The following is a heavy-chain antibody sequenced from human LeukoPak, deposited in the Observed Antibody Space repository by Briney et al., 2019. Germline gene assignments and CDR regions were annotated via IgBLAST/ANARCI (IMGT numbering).Heavy chain of an antibody. Sequence: SETLSLTCTVSGGSISSSSYYWGWIRQPPGKGLEWIGSIYYSGSTYYNPSLKSRVTISVDTSKNQFSLKLSSVTAADTAVYYCARVNGYSSGFDPWGQGALVTVSS. CDR1: GGSISSSSYY. J-gene: IGHJ5*02. V-gene: IGHV4-39*01. D-gene: IGHD2-15*01. CDR2: IYYSGST. CDR3: ARVNGYSSGFDP.